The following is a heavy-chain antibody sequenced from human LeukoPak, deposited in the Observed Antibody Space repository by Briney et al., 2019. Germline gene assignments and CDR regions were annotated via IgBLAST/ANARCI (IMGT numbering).Heavy chain of an antibody. V-gene: IGHV3-23*01. D-gene: IGHD4/OR15-4a*01. Sequence: GGSLRLSCAASGFTLRFSSYAMSWVRQAPGKGLEWVSAISGSGGNTYYADSVKGRFTVSRDNSKNTLYLQMNSLRVEDTAVYYCARARGVRAFDYWGQGTLITVSS. CDR3: ARARGVRAFDY. CDR2: ISGSGGNT. CDR1: GFTLRFSSYA. J-gene: IGHJ4*02.